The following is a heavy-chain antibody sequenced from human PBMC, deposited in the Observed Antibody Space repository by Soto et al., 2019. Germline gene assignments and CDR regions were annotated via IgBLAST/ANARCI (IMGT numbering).Heavy chain of an antibody. D-gene: IGHD2-15*01. Sequence: QVQLVESGGGVVQPGRSLRLSCAASGFTFSSYGMHWVRQAPGKGLEWVAVIWYDGSNKYYADSVKGRFTISRDNSKNTLYLQMNSRRAEDTAVYYCAREGTYCSVGSCYPHFDYWGQGTLVTVSS. J-gene: IGHJ4*02. CDR1: GFTFSSYG. CDR3: AREGTYCSVGSCYPHFDY. V-gene: IGHV3-33*01. CDR2: IWYDGSNK.